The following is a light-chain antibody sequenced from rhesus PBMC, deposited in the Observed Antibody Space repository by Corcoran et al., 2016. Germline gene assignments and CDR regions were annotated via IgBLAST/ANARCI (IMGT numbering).Light chain of an antibody. CDR2: EAS. V-gene: IGKV1-74*01. CDR3: QHGYGTPWT. J-gene: IGKJ1*01. CDR1: ENVNSY. Sequence: DIQMTQSPSSLSASVGDRVTITCRASENVNSYLNWYQQKPGKALKLLSYEASTLRSGVPSRVSGSGSGTYYTFTINSLQPEDVATYYCQHGYGTPWTFGQGTKVEIK.